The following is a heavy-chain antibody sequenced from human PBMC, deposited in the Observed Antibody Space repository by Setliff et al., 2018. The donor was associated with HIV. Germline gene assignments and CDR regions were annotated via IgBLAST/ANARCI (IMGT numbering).Heavy chain of an antibody. CDR1: GGTFSQCA. CDR2: IIPIVGTA. Sequence: GASVKVSCKASGGTFSQCAINWVRQAPGQGLEWMGGIIPIVGTANYAQKFQGRVTITADEITSTAYMELSSLRSEDAAVYYCARGGLNFYYYYYMDVWGKGTMVTVSS. J-gene: IGHJ6*03. V-gene: IGHV1-69*13. D-gene: IGHD1-1*01. CDR3: ARGGLNFYYYYYMDV.